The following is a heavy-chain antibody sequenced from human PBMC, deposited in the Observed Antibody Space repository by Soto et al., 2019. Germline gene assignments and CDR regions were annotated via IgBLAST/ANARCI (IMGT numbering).Heavy chain of an antibody. CDR3: ARDGAAGHYYYYGMDV. CDR2: IYYSGST. CDR1: GGSISSYY. Sequence: SETLSLTCTVSGGSISSYYWSWIRQPPGKGLEWIGYIYYSGSTNYNPSLKSRVTISVDTSKNQFSLKLSSVTAADTAVYYCARDGAAGHYYYYGMDVWGQGPTVTVSS. V-gene: IGHV4-59*01. D-gene: IGHD6-13*01. J-gene: IGHJ6*02.